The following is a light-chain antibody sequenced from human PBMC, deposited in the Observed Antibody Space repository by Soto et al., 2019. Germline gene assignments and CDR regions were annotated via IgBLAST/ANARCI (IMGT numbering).Light chain of an antibody. CDR1: ALPKQY. CDR3: QSADSSGSYVV. J-gene: IGLJ2*01. V-gene: IGLV3-25*03. Sequence: SYELTQPPSVSVSPGQTARITCSGDALPKQYAYWYQQKPGQAPVLVIYKDSERPRPSGIPERFSGSSSGTTVTLTISGVQAEDEADYYCQSADSSGSYVVFGGGTKLTVL. CDR2: KDS.